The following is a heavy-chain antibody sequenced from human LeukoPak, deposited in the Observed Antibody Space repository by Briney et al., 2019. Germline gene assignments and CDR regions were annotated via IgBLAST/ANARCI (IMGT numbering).Heavy chain of an antibody. V-gene: IGHV1-18*01. J-gene: IGHJ2*01. CDR2: ISPYNGNT. CDR3: ARDNTWYLDL. CDR1: GYTFSSYA. D-gene: IGHD2/OR15-2a*01. Sequence: ASVKVSCTASGYTFSSYAITWVRQAPGQGLEWMGWISPYNGNTDSAQKFQDRVTMTTDTFTSAAYMELRSLRSDDTAVYYCARDNTWYLDLWGRGTLVTVSS.